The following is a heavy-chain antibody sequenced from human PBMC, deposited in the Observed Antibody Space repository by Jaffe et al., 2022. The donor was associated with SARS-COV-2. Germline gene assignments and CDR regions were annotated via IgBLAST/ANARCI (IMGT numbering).Heavy chain of an antibody. J-gene: IGHJ6*02. V-gene: IGHV4-59*01. CDR2: IYYSGST. D-gene: IGHD2-15*01. CDR3: ARERGGYCSGGSCYSERNYYYYYGMDV. CDR1: GGSISSYY. Sequence: QVQLQESGPGLVKPSETLSLTCTVSGGSISSYYWSWIRQPPGKGLEWIGYIYYSGSTNYNPSLKSRVTISVDTSKNQFSLKLSSVTAADTAVYYCARERGGYCSGGSCYSERNYYYYYGMDVWGQGTTVTVSS.